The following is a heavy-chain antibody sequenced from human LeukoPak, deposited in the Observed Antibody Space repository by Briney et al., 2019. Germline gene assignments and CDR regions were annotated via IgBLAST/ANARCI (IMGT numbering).Heavy chain of an antibody. V-gene: IGHV3-64D*06. D-gene: IGHD3-9*01. CDR1: GFTFSSHA. Sequence: GGSLRLSCSASGFTFSSHAMHWVRQAPGKGLECISTITSNGRDTYHADSVKGRFTISRDNSKDTVYLQMRGLRGDDTAVYYCVKGGYFDWLLFYFQYWGQGALITVSS. CDR2: ITSNGRDT. J-gene: IGHJ4*02. CDR3: VKGGYFDWLLFYFQY.